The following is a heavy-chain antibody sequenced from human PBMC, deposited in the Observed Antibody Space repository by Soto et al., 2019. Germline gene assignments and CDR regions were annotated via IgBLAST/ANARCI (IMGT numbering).Heavy chain of an antibody. V-gene: IGHV4-31*03. CDR1: GGSISSGGYY. J-gene: IGHJ5*02. CDR3: ARATRGYCSSTSCYGNWFDP. CDR2: IYYSGST. D-gene: IGHD2-2*01. Sequence: ASETLSLTCTVSGGSISSGGYYWSWIRQHPGKGLEWIGYIYYSGSTYYNPSLKSRVTISVDTSKNQFSLKLSSVTAADTAVYYCARATRGYCSSTSCYGNWFDPWGQGTLVTVSS.